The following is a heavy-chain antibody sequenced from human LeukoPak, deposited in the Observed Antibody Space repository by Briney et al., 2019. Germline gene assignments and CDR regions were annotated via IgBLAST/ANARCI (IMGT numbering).Heavy chain of an antibody. Sequence: VGSLRLSCAASGFTPCNAWMSWVRQAPGEGLEWVGRIKSKTDGGTTDYAAPVKGRFTISRDDSKNTLYLQMNSLKTEDTAVYYCTTDRGRWSGYYTDYWGQGTLVTVSS. CDR3: TTDRGRWSGYYTDY. CDR1: GFTPCNAW. CDR2: IKSKTDGGTT. V-gene: IGHV3-15*01. J-gene: IGHJ4*02. D-gene: IGHD3-3*01.